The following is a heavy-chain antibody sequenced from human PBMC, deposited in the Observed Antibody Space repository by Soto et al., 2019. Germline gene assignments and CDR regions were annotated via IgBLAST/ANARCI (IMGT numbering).Heavy chain of an antibody. CDR1: GERFTTYG. CDR2: ISTYNTNS. CDR3: ARWAGQLGDYGGHFDY. V-gene: IGHV1-18*04. J-gene: IGHJ4*02. Sequence: QVQLVQSGAEVKNPGASVTVSCKAPGERFTTYGISWVRQAPGQGLEWMGWISTYNTNSNYAPKFPGRLLLTTDTSTTTAHMELRSLRPDDTAVYYCARWAGQLGDYGGHFDYWGQGTLLTVST. D-gene: IGHD4-17*01.